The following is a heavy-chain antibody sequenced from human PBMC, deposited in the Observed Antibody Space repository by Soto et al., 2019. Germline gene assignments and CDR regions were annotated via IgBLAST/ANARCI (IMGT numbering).Heavy chain of an antibody. CDR3: AHVTYGDSLPYDD. V-gene: IGHV2-5*02. CDR1: GFSLSNSGVG. Sequence: QITLKESGPTLVKPTQTLTLTCTFSGFSLSNSGVGVGWIRQPPRKALEWLALIYWDADRRYSPSLKSKLTIPNATSKNQVVLTMTNMDPVDPATYFGAHVTYGDSLPYDDWGQGILVTVAS. D-gene: IGHD4-17*01. J-gene: IGHJ4*02. CDR2: IYWDADR.